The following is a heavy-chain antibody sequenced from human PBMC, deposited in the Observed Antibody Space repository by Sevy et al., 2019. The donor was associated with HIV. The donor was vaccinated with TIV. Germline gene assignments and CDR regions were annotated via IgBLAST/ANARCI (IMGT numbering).Heavy chain of an antibody. CDR3: ARVQVADFGDYGMDV. J-gene: IGHJ6*02. D-gene: IGHD3-10*01. CDR2: INHSGST. V-gene: IGHV4-34*01. Sequence: SETLSLTCAVYGGSFSGYYWSWIRQPPGKGLEWIGEINHSGSTNYNPSLKSRVTISVDTSKNQFSLKLSSVTAADTAVYYCARVQVADFGDYGMDVWGQRTTVTVSS. CDR1: GGSFSGYY.